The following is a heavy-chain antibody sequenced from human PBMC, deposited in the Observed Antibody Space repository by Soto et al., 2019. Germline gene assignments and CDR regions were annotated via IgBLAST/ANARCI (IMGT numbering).Heavy chain of an antibody. CDR1: GASIDNYY. Sequence: PSETLSLTCTVSGASIDNYYWSWIRQPPGEGLEWIAYVYHKGNTNYNPSLKSRDTISLDTSKNQFSLKLNSVTAADTAMYYCARENSGSPGDYWGQGILVTVSS. V-gene: IGHV4-59*01. J-gene: IGHJ4*02. CDR3: ARENSGSPGDY. D-gene: IGHD3-10*01. CDR2: VYHKGNT.